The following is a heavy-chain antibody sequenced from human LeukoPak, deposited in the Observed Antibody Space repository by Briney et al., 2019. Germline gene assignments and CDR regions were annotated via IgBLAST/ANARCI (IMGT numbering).Heavy chain of an antibody. V-gene: IGHV4-39*07. CDR3: ARDRQDNSSSWHDAFDI. CDR1: GGSISSSSYY. CDR2: IYYSGST. Sequence: PSETLSLTCTVSGGSISSSSYYWGWIRQPPGKGLEWIGSIYYSGSTNYNPSLKSRVTISVDTSKNQFSLKLSSVTAADTAVYYCARDRQDNSSSWHDAFDIWGQGTMVTVSS. J-gene: IGHJ3*02. D-gene: IGHD6-13*01.